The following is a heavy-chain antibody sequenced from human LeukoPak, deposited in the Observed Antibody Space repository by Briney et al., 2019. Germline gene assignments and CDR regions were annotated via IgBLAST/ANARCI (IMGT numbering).Heavy chain of an antibody. V-gene: IGHV1-69*06. D-gene: IGHD3-22*01. CDR1: GGTFSSYA. J-gene: IGHJ4*02. Sequence: GASVKVSCKASGGTFSSYAISWVRQAPGQGLEWMGGIIPIFGTANYAQKFQGRVTITADKSTSTAYMELRSLRSDDTAVYYCARMAGYYDSSGYYYDWGQGTLVTVSS. CDR2: IIPIFGTA. CDR3: ARMAGYYDSSGYYYD.